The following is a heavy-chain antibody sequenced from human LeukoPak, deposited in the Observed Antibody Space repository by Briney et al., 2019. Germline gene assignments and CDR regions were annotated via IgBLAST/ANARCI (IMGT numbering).Heavy chain of an antibody. CDR1: GGSISSYY. Sequence: PSETLSLTCTVSGGSISSYYWSWIRQPPGKGLEWIGYIYYSGSTNYNPSLKSRVTISVDTSKNQFSLKLSSVTAADTAVYYCARGSERWSPWGQGTLVTVSS. V-gene: IGHV4-59*01. CDR3: ARGSERWSP. D-gene: IGHD2-15*01. CDR2: IYYSGST. J-gene: IGHJ5*02.